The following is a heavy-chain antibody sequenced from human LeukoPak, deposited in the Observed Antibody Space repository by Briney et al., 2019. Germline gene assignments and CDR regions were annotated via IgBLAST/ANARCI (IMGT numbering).Heavy chain of an antibody. V-gene: IGHV1-2*02. CDR2: INPNSGDT. Sequence: ASVKVSCKASGYTLTDYYMHWVRQAPGQGLEWMGWINPNSGDTNYAQKFQGRVTMTTDTSTSTAYMELRSLRSDDTAVYYCARDLAYSSSSVGGYYFDYWGQGTLVTVSS. CDR1: GYTLTDYY. CDR3: ARDLAYSSSSVGGYYFDY. J-gene: IGHJ4*02. D-gene: IGHD6-6*01.